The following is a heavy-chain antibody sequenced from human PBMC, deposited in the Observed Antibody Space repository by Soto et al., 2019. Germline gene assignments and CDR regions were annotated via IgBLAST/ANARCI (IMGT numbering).Heavy chain of an antibody. CDR1: GFTFSSYA. D-gene: IGHD4-17*01. V-gene: IGHV3-30-3*01. CDR3: ARESYGDYYFDY. CDR2: ISYDGSKI. Sequence: QVQLVESGGGVVQPGRSLRLSCAASGFTFSSYAMHWVRQAPGKGLEWVAIISYDGSKIYYADSVKGRFTISRDNSKNTLYLQVNSLRAEDTAVYYCARESYGDYYFDYWGQGTLVTVSS. J-gene: IGHJ4*02.